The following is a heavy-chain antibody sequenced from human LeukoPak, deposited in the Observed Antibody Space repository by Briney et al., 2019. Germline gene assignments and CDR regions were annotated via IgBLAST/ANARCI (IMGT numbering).Heavy chain of an antibody. CDR2: IIPIFGTA. CDR3: ARVEYPGYFDY. D-gene: IGHD2/OR15-2a*01. CDR1: GGTFSSYA. J-gene: IGHJ4*02. V-gene: IGHV1-69*06. Sequence: GASVKVSCKASGGTFSSYAISWVRQAPGQGLEWTGGIIPIFGTANYAQKFQGRVTITADKSTSTAYMELSSLRSEDTAVYYCARVEYPGYFDYWGQGTLVTVSS.